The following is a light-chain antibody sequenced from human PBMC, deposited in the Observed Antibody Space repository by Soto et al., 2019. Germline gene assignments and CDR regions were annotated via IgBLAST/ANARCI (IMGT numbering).Light chain of an antibody. CDR3: YSYAGNNNSV. CDR1: SSDIGRYNY. V-gene: IGLV2-8*01. CDR2: EVT. Sequence: QSVLAQPPSASGSPGQSVTISCTGTSSDIGRYNYVSWYQQHPGKAPKLLIYEVTKRPSGVPDRFSGSKSGNTASLTVSGLQAEDEADYYCYSYAGNNNSVFGTGTKVTVL. J-gene: IGLJ1*01.